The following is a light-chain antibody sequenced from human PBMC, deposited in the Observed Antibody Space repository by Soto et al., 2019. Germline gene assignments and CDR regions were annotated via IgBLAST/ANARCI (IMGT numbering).Light chain of an antibody. Sequence: EIVLTQSPGTLSLSPGERATLSCRASQSVSSSYLAWYQQKPGQAPRLLIYGASSMATGIPDRFSGSGSGTEFTLTISSLEPEDFAVYYCQQYGSSPLYTFGQGTKLEIK. CDR2: GAS. V-gene: IGKV3-20*01. CDR1: QSVSSSY. J-gene: IGKJ2*01. CDR3: QQYGSSPLYT.